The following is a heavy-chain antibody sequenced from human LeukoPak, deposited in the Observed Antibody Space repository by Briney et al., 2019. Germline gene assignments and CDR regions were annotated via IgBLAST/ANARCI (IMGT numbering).Heavy chain of an antibody. Sequence: PSQILSLTCTVSGGPISSGGYYWSWIRQHPGKGLEWIGYIYYSGSTYYNPSLKRRVTISVDTSKNQFSLKLSSVTAADTAVYYCAAGYDYRTTFDYWGQGTLVTVSS. J-gene: IGHJ4*02. V-gene: IGHV4-31*03. CDR1: GGPISSGGYY. D-gene: IGHD5-12*01. CDR3: AAGYDYRTTFDY. CDR2: IYYSGST.